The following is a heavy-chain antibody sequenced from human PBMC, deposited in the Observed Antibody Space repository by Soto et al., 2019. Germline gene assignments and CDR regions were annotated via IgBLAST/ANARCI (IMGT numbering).Heavy chain of an antibody. D-gene: IGHD6-6*01. CDR2: ISYDGSNK. CDR1: GFTFSSYG. V-gene: IGHV3-30*18. Sequence: PGGSLRLSCAASGFTFSSYGMHWVRQAPGKGLEWVAVISYDGSNKYYADSVKGRFTISRDNSKNTLYLQMNSLRAEDTAVYYCAKDAYEQLAFDYWGQGTLVTVSS. J-gene: IGHJ4*02. CDR3: AKDAYEQLAFDY.